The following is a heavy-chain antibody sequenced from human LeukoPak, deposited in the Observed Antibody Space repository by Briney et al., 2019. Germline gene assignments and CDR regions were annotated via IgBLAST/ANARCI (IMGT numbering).Heavy chain of an antibody. CDR2: VSGSGDRM. V-gene: IGHV3-23*01. Sequence: GGSLRLSCAASGFTSSSYALNWVRQAPGKGLEWVATVSGSGDRMYHADSVKGRFTISRDNSKNTLYLQMSSLRVEDTALYYCTRDTFGTEDYWGQGTLVTVSS. CDR1: GFTSSSYA. CDR3: TRDTFGTEDY. J-gene: IGHJ4*02. D-gene: IGHD1-14*01.